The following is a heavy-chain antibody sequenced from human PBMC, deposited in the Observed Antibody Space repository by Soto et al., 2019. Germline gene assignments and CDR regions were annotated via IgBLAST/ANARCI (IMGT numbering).Heavy chain of an antibody. V-gene: IGHV4-34*01. J-gene: IGHJ6*03. CDR3: AKGGRFPEARYYFLDV. CDR2: INDSGST. CDR1: GESFSGYY. D-gene: IGHD3-3*01. Sequence: QVQLQQRGAGLLKPSETLSLTCVVDGESFSGYYWTWIRQPPGKGLEWIGEINDSGSTNHKPSHKSRVTMSIDTSKNQFSLNLRSETAADTGVYYCAKGGRFPEARYYFLDVWGNGTTVTVSS.